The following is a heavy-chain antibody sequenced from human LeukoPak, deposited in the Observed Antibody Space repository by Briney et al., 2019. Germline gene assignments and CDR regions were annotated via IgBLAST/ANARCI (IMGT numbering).Heavy chain of an antibody. CDR2: IGPGPSHT. Sequence: PGGSLRLSCTASGFTFGDYAMNWVRQAPGKGLEWLSYIGPGPSHTYYADSVRGRFVISRDDAKSSLYLQMSSLRAEDTAVYYCARDYVTMAPDYGGLGTLVTVSS. V-gene: IGHV3-21*01. CDR3: ARDYVTMAPDY. D-gene: IGHD3-10*02. CDR1: GFTFGDYA. J-gene: IGHJ4*02.